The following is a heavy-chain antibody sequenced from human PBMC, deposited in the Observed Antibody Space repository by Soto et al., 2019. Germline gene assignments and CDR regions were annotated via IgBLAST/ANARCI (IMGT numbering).Heavy chain of an antibody. D-gene: IGHD1-26*01. J-gene: IGHJ3*02. CDR1: GGTFSSYA. Sequence: QVQLVQSGAEVKKPGSSVKVSCKASGGTFSSYAISWVRQAPGQGLEWMGGIIPIFGTANYAQKFHGRVTITSDESTNTAYIELSSLRSVDTAVYYCASEEGGSPHDAFDIWGQGTMVSVSS. CDR2: IIPIFGTA. CDR3: ASEEGGSPHDAFDI. V-gene: IGHV1-69*05.